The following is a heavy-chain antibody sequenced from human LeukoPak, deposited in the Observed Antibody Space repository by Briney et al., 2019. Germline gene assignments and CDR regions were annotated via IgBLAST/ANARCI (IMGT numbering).Heavy chain of an antibody. Sequence: PGGSLRLSCAASGFTVTRTSMTWVRQAPEKGLEWVSIVYSGGSTYHADSLKGRFTVSRDDSKNTVYLQMNNLRAEDTAMYYCARDTVDDSLDIWGQGTMVTASS. CDR2: VYSGGST. V-gene: IGHV3-53*01. CDR1: GFTVTRTS. J-gene: IGHJ3*02. D-gene: IGHD4-11*01. CDR3: ARDTVDDSLDI.